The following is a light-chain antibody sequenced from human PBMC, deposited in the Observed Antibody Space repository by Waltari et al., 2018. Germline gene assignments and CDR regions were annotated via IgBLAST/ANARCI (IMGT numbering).Light chain of an antibody. V-gene: IGLV2-23*01. CDR2: EDT. J-gene: IGLJ3*02. CDR1: SSDVGSYNL. Sequence: QSALTQPASVSESPGQSITISCPGTSSDVGSYNLVSWYQQHPGKAPKLIIYEDTKRPSGVSNRFSGSKSGNTASLTISGLQAEDEADYYCCSYAASTISWVFGRGTKLTVL. CDR3: CSYAASTISWV.